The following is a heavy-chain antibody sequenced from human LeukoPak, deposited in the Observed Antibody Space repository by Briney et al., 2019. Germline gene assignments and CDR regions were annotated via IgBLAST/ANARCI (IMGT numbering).Heavy chain of an antibody. CDR3: ARDLPWFDP. CDR2: ISYDGSNK. Sequence: PGRSLRLSCAASGFTFSSYAMHWVRQAPGKGLKWVAVISYDGSNKYYADSVKGRFTISRDNSKNTLYLQMNSLRAEDTAVYYCARDLPWFDPWGQGTLVTVSS. J-gene: IGHJ5*02. V-gene: IGHV3-30-3*01. CDR1: GFTFSSYA.